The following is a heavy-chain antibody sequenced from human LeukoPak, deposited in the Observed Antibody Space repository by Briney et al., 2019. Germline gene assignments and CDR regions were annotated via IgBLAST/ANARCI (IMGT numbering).Heavy chain of an antibody. CDR1: GGSISSSSHY. Sequence: SETLSLTCIVSGGSISSSSHYWGWIRQPPGKGLEWIGSLYYGGSTYYNPSLKSRVTISIDTSRNQFSLRLSSVTAADTAVYYCARGSGPLWLGDHGFDFWGQGTLVTVSS. V-gene: IGHV4-39*07. J-gene: IGHJ4*02. CDR2: LYYGGST. CDR3: ARGSGPLWLGDHGFDF. D-gene: IGHD3-10*01.